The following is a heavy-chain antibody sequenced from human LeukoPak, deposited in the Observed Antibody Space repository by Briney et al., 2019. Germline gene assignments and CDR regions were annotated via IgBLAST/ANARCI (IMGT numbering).Heavy chain of an antibody. CDR3: ARHSGSGSLSRPFDP. Sequence: LETLSLTCSVSGGSVTSGGFYWGWLRQPPGKGPEGIATVYYTGSTYYNPSLKSRVTISIDTSKNQFSLRLTSVTATDTAVYHCARHSGSGSLSRPFDPWGQGTLVTVSS. CDR1: GGSVTSGGFY. V-gene: IGHV4-39*01. CDR2: VYYTGST. J-gene: IGHJ5*02. D-gene: IGHD3-10*01.